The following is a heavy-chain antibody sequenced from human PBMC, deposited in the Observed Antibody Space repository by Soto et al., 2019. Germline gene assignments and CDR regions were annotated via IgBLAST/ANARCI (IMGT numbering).Heavy chain of an antibody. CDR1: GFTFGDYG. Sequence: EVQLVESGGGVVQPGRSLRLSCAASGFTFGDYGMHWVRQVPGKGLEWVSGISWNSGSITYADSVRGRFTISRDNAKNSLYLQMNRLRPEDTALYYCAKVDIPYSGSYYLDHWGLGILVSVSS. D-gene: IGHD1-26*01. CDR3: AKVDIPYSGSYYLDH. CDR2: ISWNSGSI. V-gene: IGHV3-9*01. J-gene: IGHJ4*02.